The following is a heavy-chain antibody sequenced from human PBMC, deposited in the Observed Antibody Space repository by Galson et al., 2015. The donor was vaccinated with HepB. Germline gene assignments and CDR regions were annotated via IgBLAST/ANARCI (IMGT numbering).Heavy chain of an antibody. J-gene: IGHJ4*02. V-gene: IGHV1-8*01. CDR3: VRGLLAVAAKRTYVRTGGDC. Sequence: SVKVSCKASGYTFTSYDVNWVRQATGQGLEWMGWMNPNSGNTAYAQKFQGRVTMTRNTSISTAYMELSSLRSEDTAMYYCVRGLLAVAAKRTYVRTGGDCWGQGTLVTVSS. CDR1: GYTFTSYD. D-gene: IGHD6-19*01. CDR2: MNPNSGNT.